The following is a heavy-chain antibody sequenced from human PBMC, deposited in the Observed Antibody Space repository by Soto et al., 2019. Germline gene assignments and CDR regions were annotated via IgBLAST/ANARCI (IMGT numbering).Heavy chain of an antibody. CDR2: SFSSGGT. CDR1: GLQLVKYS. Sequence: PGVSMRLSCTAFGLQLVKYSMGWVNQTPGKGLEWVAESFSSGGTQYADSVEGRFTISRDNSRNMVFLQMNGLRVEDTALYYCARDREPDGIWTFDSWGQGALVTVSS. CDR3: ARDREPDGIWTFDS. J-gene: IGHJ4*02. V-gene: IGHV3-53*01. D-gene: IGHD3-9*01.